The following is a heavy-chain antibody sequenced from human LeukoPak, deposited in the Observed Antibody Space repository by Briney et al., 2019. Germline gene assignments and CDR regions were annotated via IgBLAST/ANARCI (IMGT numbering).Heavy chain of an antibody. Sequence: GGSLRLSCAASGFTFSSYAMSWVRQAPGRGLEWVSAISGSGGSTYYADSVKGRFTISRDNSKNTLYLQMNSLRAEDTAVYYCAKDPEGGYSGYFDYWGQGTLVTVSS. CDR3: AKDPEGGYSGYFDY. V-gene: IGHV3-23*01. J-gene: IGHJ4*02. CDR1: GFTFSSYA. CDR2: ISGSGGST. D-gene: IGHD5-12*01.